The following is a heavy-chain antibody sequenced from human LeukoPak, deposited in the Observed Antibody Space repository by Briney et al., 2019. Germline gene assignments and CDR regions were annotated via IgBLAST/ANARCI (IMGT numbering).Heavy chain of an antibody. V-gene: IGHV1-46*01. CDR2: INPSGGST. Sequence: ASVKVSCKASGYTFTSCNMHWVRQAPGQGLEWMGIINPSGGSTSYAQKFQGRVTMTRDTSTSTVYMELSSLRSEDTAVYYCARDPYSRGKANYFDYWGQGTLVTVSS. D-gene: IGHD3-22*01. CDR3: ARDPYSRGKANYFDY. J-gene: IGHJ4*02. CDR1: GYTFTSCN.